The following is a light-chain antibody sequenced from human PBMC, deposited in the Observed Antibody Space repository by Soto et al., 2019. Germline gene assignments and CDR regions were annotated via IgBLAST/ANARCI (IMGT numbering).Light chain of an antibody. Sequence: QSALTQPPSASGTPGQRVTMSCSGSSSNIVSYSVSWYLHLPGTAPKLLIYSDNQRPSGVPDRFSGSKSGTSASLAISGLQSEDEADYYCASWDDSLNGPVFGGGTKVTV. CDR2: SDN. J-gene: IGLJ3*02. CDR1: SSNIVSYS. CDR3: ASWDDSLNGPV. V-gene: IGLV1-44*01.